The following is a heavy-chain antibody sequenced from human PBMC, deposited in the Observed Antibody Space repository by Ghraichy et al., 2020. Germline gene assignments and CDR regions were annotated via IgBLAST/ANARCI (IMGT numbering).Heavy chain of an antibody. CDR3: ATDPPSGNSPRSHFDS. V-gene: IGHV3-11*06. CDR2: ISPTSLLK. D-gene: IGHD6-25*01. J-gene: IGHJ4*02. CDR1: GFTFSDSY. Sequence: GGSLRLSCVASGFTFSDSYMNWIRQAPGKGLEWVSDISPTSLLKTYADSVRGRFTISRDNAQNSLYLQMNDLRVEDSAVYFCATDPPSGNSPRSHFDSWGQGTLVTVSS.